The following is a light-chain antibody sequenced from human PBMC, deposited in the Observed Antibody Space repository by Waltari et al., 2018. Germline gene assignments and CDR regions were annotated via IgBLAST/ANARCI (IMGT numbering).Light chain of an antibody. CDR2: RLN. CDR1: SSNIGNNY. Sequence: QSVLTQPPSASGTPGQRVTISCSGSSSNIGNNYVFWYQLLPGMAPKLLIYRLNQRPAGVPDRIAGSKSGTSASLAISGLRSEDEADYYCTAWDDSLSGWVFGGGTKVTVL. CDR3: TAWDDSLSGWV. V-gene: IGLV1-47*01. J-gene: IGLJ3*02.